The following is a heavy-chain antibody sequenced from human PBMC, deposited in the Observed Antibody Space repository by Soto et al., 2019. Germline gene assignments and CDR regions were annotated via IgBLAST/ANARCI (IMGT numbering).Heavy chain of an antibody. CDR3: ARDGALRVAGRGNYYYGMDV. V-gene: IGHV1-3*01. Sequence: QKFQGRVTITRDTSASTAYMELSSLRSEDTAVYYCARDGALRVAGRGNYYYGMDVWGQGTTVTVSS. J-gene: IGHJ6*02. D-gene: IGHD6-19*01.